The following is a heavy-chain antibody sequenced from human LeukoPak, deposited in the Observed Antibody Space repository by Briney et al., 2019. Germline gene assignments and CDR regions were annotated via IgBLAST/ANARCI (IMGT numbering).Heavy chain of an antibody. D-gene: IGHD1-26*01. CDR3: AKDLYSGSYYDAFDI. V-gene: IGHV3-53*01. J-gene: IGHJ3*02. CDR1: GFTVSSNY. CDR2: IYSGGST. Sequence: GGSLRLSCAASGFTVSSNYMSWVRQAPGKGLEWVSVIYSGGSTYYADSVKGRFTISRDNSKNTLYLQMNSLRAEDTAVYYCAKDLYSGSYYDAFDIWGQGTKVTVSS.